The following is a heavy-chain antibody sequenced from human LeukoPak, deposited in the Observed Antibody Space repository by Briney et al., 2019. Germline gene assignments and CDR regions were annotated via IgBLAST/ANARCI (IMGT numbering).Heavy chain of an antibody. CDR2: IRFNGGST. Sequence: GGSLRLSCAASGFTFSIYAMSWVRQAPGKGLEGVAGIRFNGGSTFYADSVKGRFPISRDNSKYTLYLQMNSLRAEDTAVYYCAKRGDVWSDSYAFPLDVWGQGTTVTVSS. V-gene: IGHV3-23*01. CDR3: AKRGDVWSDSYAFPLDV. D-gene: IGHD3-3*01. CDR1: GFTFSIYA. J-gene: IGHJ6*02.